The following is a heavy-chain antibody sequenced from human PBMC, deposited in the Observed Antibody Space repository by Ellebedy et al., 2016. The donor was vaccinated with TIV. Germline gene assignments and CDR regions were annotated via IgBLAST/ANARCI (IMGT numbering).Heavy chain of an antibody. CDR3: AKRGLNSSLDAFDV. D-gene: IGHD4-23*01. CDR2: VSDSGYST. Sequence: GESLKISCAASGFTFSSYAMSWVRQAPGKGLEWVSAVSDSGYSTYYADSVKGRFTISRDNSKNTLFLQMNSLRAEDTAVYYCAKRGLNSSLDAFDVWGQGTMVTVSS. CDR1: GFTFSSYA. J-gene: IGHJ3*01. V-gene: IGHV3-23*01.